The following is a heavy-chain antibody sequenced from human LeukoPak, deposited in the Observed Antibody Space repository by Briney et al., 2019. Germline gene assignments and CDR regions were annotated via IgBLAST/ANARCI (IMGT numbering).Heavy chain of an antibody. Sequence: GGSLRLSCAASGLTFSNHGMHWVRQAPGKGLEWVAVIWYDGSNKYYVDSVKGRFTISRDNSKNTLYLQMNSLRAEDTAVYYCAMYNSLSHLDYWGQGTLVTVSS. V-gene: IGHV3-33*01. J-gene: IGHJ4*02. CDR2: IWYDGSNK. D-gene: IGHD2/OR15-2a*01. CDR3: AMYNSLSHLDY. CDR1: GLTFSNHG.